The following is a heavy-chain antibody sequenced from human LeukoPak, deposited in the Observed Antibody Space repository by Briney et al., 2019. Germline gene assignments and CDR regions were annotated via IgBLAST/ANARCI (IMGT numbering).Heavy chain of an antibody. Sequence: GGSLRLSCAASGFTFNAYAIHWVRQAPGKGLEWVSAISGSGGSTYYADSVKGRFTISRDNSKNTLYLQMNSLRAEDTAVYYCAKGAMIEPLDYWGQGTLVTVSS. CDR2: ISGSGGST. V-gene: IGHV3-23*01. CDR1: GFTFNAYA. CDR3: AKGAMIEPLDY. J-gene: IGHJ4*02. D-gene: IGHD3-22*01.